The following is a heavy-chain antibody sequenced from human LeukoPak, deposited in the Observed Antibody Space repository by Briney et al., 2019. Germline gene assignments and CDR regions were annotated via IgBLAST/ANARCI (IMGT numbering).Heavy chain of an antibody. CDR3: ARATRIAAAEFFFDY. D-gene: IGHD6-13*01. V-gene: IGHV3-53*01. CDR2: IYSGGST. Sequence: GSLRLSCAASGFTVSSNYMTWVRQAPGKGLEWVSLIYSGGSTYYADFVKGRFTISRDNSKNTLYLQMNSLRAEDTAIYYCARATRIAAAEFFFDYWGQGTLVTVSS. CDR1: GFTVSSNY. J-gene: IGHJ4*02.